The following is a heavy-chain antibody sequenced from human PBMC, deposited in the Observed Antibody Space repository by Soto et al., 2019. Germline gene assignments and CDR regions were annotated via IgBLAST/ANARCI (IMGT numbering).Heavy chain of an antibody. J-gene: IGHJ6*02. CDR3: ARDIRVAVVADYYYYYGMDV. Sequence: QVQLVQSGAEVKKPGSSVKVSCKASGGTFSSYAISWVRQAPGQGLEWMGGIIPIFGTANYAQKFQGRVTITADESTSTAYMELSSLRSEDTAVYYCARDIRVAVVADYYYYYGMDVWVQGTTVTVSS. V-gene: IGHV1-69*01. D-gene: IGHD2-15*01. CDR2: IIPIFGTA. CDR1: GGTFSSYA.